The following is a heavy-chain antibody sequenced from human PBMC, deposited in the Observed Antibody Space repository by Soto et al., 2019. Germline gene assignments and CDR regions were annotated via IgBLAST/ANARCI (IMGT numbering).Heavy chain of an antibody. Sequence: PSETLSLTCTVSGGSISSYYWSWIRQPPGKGLEWIAYIYYSGSTKYNPSLRSRVTISVDTSKNQFSLKLSSVTAADTAMYYCARTRSGYDYFDYSGRGTLVTVSS. CDR3: ARTRSGYDYFDY. V-gene: IGHV4-59*01. D-gene: IGHD5-12*01. J-gene: IGHJ4*02. CDR2: IYYSGST. CDR1: GGSISSYY.